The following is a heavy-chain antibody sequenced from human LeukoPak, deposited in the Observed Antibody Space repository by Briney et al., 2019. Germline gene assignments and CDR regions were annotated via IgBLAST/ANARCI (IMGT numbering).Heavy chain of an antibody. CDR2: IKQDGSEK. D-gene: IGHD2-21*02. CDR1: GFTFSSYW. Sequence: GGSLRLSCAASGFTFSSYWMSWVRQAPGKGLEWVANIKQDGSEKYYVDSVKGRFTITRDNAKNSLYLQMNSLRAEDTAVYYCARGYRGGDCYLPFVHWGQGTLVTVSS. CDR3: ARGYRGGDCYLPFVH. J-gene: IGHJ4*02. V-gene: IGHV3-7*01.